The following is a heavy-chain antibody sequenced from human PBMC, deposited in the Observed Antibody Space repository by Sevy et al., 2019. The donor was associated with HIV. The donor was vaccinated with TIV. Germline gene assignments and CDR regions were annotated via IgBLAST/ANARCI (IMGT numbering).Heavy chain of an antibody. CDR1: GYTFTSYG. CDR3: ARVNGEVAAAGSLYYYYYGMDV. V-gene: IGHV1-18*01. Sequence: ASVKVSCKASGYTFTSYGISWVRQAPGQGLEWMGWISAYNGNTNYAQKLQGRVTMTTDTSTSTAYMELRSLRSDDTAVYYCARVNGEVAAAGSLYYYYYGMDVWGQGTTVTVSS. CDR2: ISAYNGNT. J-gene: IGHJ6*02. D-gene: IGHD6-13*01.